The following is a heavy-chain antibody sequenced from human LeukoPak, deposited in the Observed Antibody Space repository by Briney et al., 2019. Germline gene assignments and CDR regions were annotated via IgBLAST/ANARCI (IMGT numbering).Heavy chain of an antibody. CDR3: AKGYDYGDY. J-gene: IGHJ4*02. CDR2: MSYDGSHK. V-gene: IGHV3-30*18. CDR1: GFSFSKCG. Sequence: GGSLRLSCVASGFSFSKCGMHWVRQAPGKGLEWVAVMSYDGSHKYYADSVKGRFTISRDNSKNTVYLEMNSLRGEDTAVYYCAKGYDYGDYWGQGTLVTVSS. D-gene: IGHD4/OR15-4a*01.